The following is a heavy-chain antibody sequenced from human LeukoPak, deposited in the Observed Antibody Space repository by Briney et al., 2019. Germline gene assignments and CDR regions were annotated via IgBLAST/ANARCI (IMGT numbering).Heavy chain of an antibody. D-gene: IGHD2-2*01. CDR3: TREARVGNWFDP. CDR2: INPDNGGT. J-gene: IGHJ5*02. CDR1: GYTFTDYY. Sequence: GASVKVSCRGSGYTFTDYYIHWVRQAPGQGLEWMGWINPDNGGTNYAQKFQGRVTMTRDTSIRTVYMDLSRLRSDDTAVFYCTREARVGNWFDPWGQGTQVTVSS. V-gene: IGHV1-2*02.